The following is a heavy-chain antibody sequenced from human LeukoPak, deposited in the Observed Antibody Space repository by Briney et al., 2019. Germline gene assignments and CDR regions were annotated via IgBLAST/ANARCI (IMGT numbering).Heavy chain of an antibody. Sequence: PGGSLRLSCAASGFTFSSYAMSWVRQAPGKGLEWVSAISGSGGSTYYADSVKGRFTISRDNAENSLYLQISSLRPEDTAVYYCARDGRTGWYFDYWGQGTLVTVSS. CDR3: ARDGRTGWYFDY. CDR1: GFTFSSYA. J-gene: IGHJ4*02. CDR2: ISGSGGST. V-gene: IGHV3-23*01. D-gene: IGHD6-19*01.